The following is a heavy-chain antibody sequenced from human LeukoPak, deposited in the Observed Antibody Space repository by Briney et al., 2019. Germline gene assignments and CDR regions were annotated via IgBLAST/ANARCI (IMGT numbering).Heavy chain of an antibody. Sequence: ASVKVSCKASGYTFTSYGISWVRQAPGQGLEWMGWISGYNDNTNYAQKFQGRVTVTTDISTSTAYMELRSLRSDDTAVYYCARDWGGRRPFDYWGQGTLVTVSS. V-gene: IGHV1-18*01. J-gene: IGHJ4*02. CDR2: ISGYNDNT. CDR3: ARDWGGRRPFDY. CDR1: GYTFTSYG. D-gene: IGHD1-26*01.